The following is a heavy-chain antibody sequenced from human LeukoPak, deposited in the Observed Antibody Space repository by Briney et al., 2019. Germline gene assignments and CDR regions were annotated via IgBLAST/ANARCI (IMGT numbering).Heavy chain of an antibody. J-gene: IGHJ3*02. CDR2: IIPIFGTA. Sequence: ASVKVSCKASGGTFSSYAISWVRQAPGQGLEWMGGIIPIFGTANYAQKFQGRVTITADKSTSTAYMELSSLRSEDTAVYYCARDGYSRYGSTAHDAFDIWGQGTLVTVSS. V-gene: IGHV1-69*06. CDR1: GGTFSSYA. CDR3: ARDGYSRYGSTAHDAFDI. D-gene: IGHD5-12*01.